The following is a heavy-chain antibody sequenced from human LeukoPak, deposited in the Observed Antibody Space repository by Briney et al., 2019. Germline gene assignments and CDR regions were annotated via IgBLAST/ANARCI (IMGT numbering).Heavy chain of an antibody. V-gene: IGHV3-23*01. CDR1: GFTFSSIA. CDR2: IRSNGETT. Sequence: VGSQRLSCAASGFTFSSIAMTWVRQAPGKGLEWVSTIRSNGETTYNADSVKGRFTISRDNSKKTLYLQLNSLRVEDTAIYYCAKGQELDDGVFDAWGQGTLVTVSS. CDR3: AKGQELDDGVFDA. D-gene: IGHD1-1*01. J-gene: IGHJ4*02.